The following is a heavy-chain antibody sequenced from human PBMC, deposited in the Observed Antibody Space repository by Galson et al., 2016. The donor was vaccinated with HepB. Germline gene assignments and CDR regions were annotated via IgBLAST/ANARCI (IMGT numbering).Heavy chain of an antibody. J-gene: IGHJ4*02. CDR2: ITSSGVGT. Sequence: SLRLSCAASGFTFNAYAMSWVRQSPGKGLEWVSAITSSGVGTFYTDSVKGRLTISRDNSKNTLYLQMNSLRVEDTATYYCAKRRLGLGNFYFDYWGQGTLVTVSS. CDR1: GFTFNAYA. CDR3: AKRRLGLGNFYFDY. D-gene: IGHD3-16*01. V-gene: IGHV3-23*01.